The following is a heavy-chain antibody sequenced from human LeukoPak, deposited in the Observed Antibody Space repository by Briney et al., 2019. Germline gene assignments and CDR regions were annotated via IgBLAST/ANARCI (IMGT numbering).Heavy chain of an antibody. CDR1: GGTFSSYA. CDR2: IIPILGIA. J-gene: IGHJ4*02. Sequence: SVKVSCKASGGTFSSYAISWVRQAPGQGLEWMGRIIPILGIANYAQKFQGRVTITADKSTSTAYVELSSLRSEDTAVYYCARAELRYFGWSKSVPYDYWGQGTLVTVSS. V-gene: IGHV1-69*04. D-gene: IGHD3-9*01. CDR3: ARAELRYFGWSKSVPYDY.